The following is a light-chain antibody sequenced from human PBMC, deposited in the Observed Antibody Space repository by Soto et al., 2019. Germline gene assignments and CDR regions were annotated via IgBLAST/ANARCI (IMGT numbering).Light chain of an antibody. CDR1: QSVSGW. CDR3: QQYNFHGT. CDR2: EAS. Sequence: CTVPLSEGDRLTITCRASQSVSGWFALSPQTTGEATTVLFYEASALGSGVSSRFRGSGSGTEFTISSSRMPAEASATDYCQQYNFHGTFGGGTKVEI. V-gene: IGKV1-5*03. J-gene: IGKJ4*02.